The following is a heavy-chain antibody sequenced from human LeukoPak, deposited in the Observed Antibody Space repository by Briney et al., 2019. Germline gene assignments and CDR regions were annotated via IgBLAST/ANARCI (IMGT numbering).Heavy chain of an antibody. CDR1: GFTFSSYA. CDR3: VKRDKGTFDY. D-gene: IGHD3-16*01. CDR2: IGARADTS. J-gene: IGHJ4*02. V-gene: IGHV3-23*01. Sequence: GGSLRVSCAASGFTFSSYAMTWVRQAPGKGLEWVSAIGARADTSDYADAVKGRFIISRDNSKNTLYLQMNSLRAEDTAVYYCVKRDKGTFDYWGQGTLVTVSS.